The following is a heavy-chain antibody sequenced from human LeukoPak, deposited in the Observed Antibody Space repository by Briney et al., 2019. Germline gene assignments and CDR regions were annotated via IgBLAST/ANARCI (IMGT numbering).Heavy chain of an antibody. CDR3: ARDHLANLASRLFDP. D-gene: IGHD3-3*01. J-gene: IGHJ5*02. V-gene: IGHV4-38-2*02. Sequence: SETLSLTCTVSGYSISSDYYWGWIRQPPGKGLEWIGSIHHSGRTYYNPSLKSRVTISVDASKNQFSLKLSSVTAADTAVYYCARDHLANLASRLFDPWGQGTLVTVSS. CDR1: GYSISSDYY. CDR2: IHHSGRT.